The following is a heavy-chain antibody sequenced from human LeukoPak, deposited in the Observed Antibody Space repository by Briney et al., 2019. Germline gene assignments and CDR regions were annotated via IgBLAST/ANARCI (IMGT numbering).Heavy chain of an antibody. Sequence: SETLSLTCTVSGGSISSHYWSWIRQPPGKGLEWIGYIYYSGTTNYNPSLKSRVTISVDTSKNQFSLKLSSVTAADTAVYYCARGVYISAAQYGYWGQGTLVTVSS. CDR2: IYYSGTT. CDR1: GGSISSHY. D-gene: IGHD6-13*01. V-gene: IGHV4-59*11. CDR3: ARGVYISAAQYGY. J-gene: IGHJ4*02.